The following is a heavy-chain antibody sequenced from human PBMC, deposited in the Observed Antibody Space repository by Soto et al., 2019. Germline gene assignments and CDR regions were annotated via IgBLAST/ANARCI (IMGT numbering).Heavy chain of an antibody. D-gene: IGHD2-2*01. J-gene: IGHJ4*02. Sequence: SETLSLTCAVYGGSFSGYYWSWIRQPPGKGLEWIGEINHSGSTNYNPSLKSRVTISVDTSKNQFSLKLSSVTAADTAVYYCARGREAAARLDYWRQGTLVTVSS. V-gene: IGHV4-34*01. CDR3: ARGREAAARLDY. CDR2: INHSGST. CDR1: GGSFSGYY.